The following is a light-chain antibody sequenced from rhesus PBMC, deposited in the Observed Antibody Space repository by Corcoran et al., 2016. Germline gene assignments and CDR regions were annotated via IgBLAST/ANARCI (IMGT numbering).Light chain of an antibody. CDR1: QGISSS. Sequence: DIQMTQSPSSLSASVGDRVTITCRASQGISSSLAWYQQKPVKAPTLLIYKASTLQSGVPSRVSGSGYGTDFTLTISSLQPEDFATYYCQQRNNYPVTFGGGTKVEIK. J-gene: IGKJ4*01. V-gene: IGKV1-25*01. CDR3: QQRNNYPVT. CDR2: KAS.